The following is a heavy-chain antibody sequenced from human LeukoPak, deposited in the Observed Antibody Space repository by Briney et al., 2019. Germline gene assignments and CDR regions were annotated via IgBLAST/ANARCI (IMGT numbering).Heavy chain of an antibody. Sequence: PGGSLRLSCAASGFTLSDYSMDWVRQAPGKGLEWVGRTRNKANSYTTEYAASVKGRFTISRDDSKNSLYLQMNSLKTEHTAVYYCARRAMVRGAYEYFQHWGQGTLVTVSS. CDR1: GFTLSDYS. CDR2: TRNKANSYTT. V-gene: IGHV3-72*01. J-gene: IGHJ1*01. D-gene: IGHD3-10*01. CDR3: ARRAMVRGAYEYFQH.